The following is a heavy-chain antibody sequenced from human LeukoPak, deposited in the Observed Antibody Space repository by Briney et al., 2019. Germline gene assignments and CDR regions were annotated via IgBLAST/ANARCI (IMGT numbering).Heavy chain of an antibody. J-gene: IGHJ4*02. CDR1: GFTFSSYG. V-gene: IGHV3-30*19. D-gene: IGHD3-10*01. CDR3: ARALGSGTYGRYFDY. CDR2: IPYDGRNNK. Sequence: PGRSLRLSCAVSGFTFSSYGMHWVRQAPGKGLEWVAVIPYDGRNNKDYADSVKGRFTISRDNSKNTVYLQMNSLKTEDTAVYFCARALGSGTYGRYFDYWGQGTLVTVSS.